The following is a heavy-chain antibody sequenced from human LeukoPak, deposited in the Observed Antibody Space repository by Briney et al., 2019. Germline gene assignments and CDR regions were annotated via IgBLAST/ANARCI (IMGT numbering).Heavy chain of an antibody. D-gene: IGHD5-18*01. J-gene: IGHJ3*02. CDR3: ARVVTKAFDI. V-gene: IGHV3-21*01. CDR1: GSTFSSYS. CDR2: ISSSSSYI. Sequence: PGGSLRLSCAASGSTFSSYSMNWVRQAPGKGLEWVSSISSSSSYIYYADSVKGRFTISRDNAKNSLYLQMNSLRAEDTAVYYCARVVTKAFDIWGQGTMVTVSS.